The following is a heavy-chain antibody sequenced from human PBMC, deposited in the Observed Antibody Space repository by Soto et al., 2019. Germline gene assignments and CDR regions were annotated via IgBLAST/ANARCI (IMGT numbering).Heavy chain of an antibody. CDR3: ARALNYYDPPDI. J-gene: IGHJ3*02. CDR2: INPIGGST. D-gene: IGHD3-22*01. V-gene: IGHV1-46*01. CDR1: GYTFTSYH. Sequence: ASVKVSCKASGYTFTSYHVHWVRQAPGQGLEWMGMINPIGGSTNYAQKFQGRVTMTRDTSTSTVYMELSSLRSEDTAVYYCARALNYYDPPDIWGQGTMVTVSS.